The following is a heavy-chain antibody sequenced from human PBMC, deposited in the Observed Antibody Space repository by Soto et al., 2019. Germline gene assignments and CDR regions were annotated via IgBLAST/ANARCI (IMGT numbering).Heavy chain of an antibody. Sequence: VKVSCKVSGYTLTELSMHWVRQAPGKGLEWMGGFDPEDGETIYAQKFQGRVTMTEDTSTDTAYMELSSLRSEDTAVYYCATDGPYYYDKSLRDFDYWGQGTLVTVSS. D-gene: IGHD3-22*01. CDR1: GYTLTELS. CDR3: ATDGPYYYDKSLRDFDY. V-gene: IGHV1-24*01. J-gene: IGHJ4*02. CDR2: FDPEDGET.